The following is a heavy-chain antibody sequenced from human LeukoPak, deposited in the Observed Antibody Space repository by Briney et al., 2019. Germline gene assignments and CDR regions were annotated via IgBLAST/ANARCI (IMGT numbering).Heavy chain of an antibody. J-gene: IGHJ4*02. CDR1: GFTFTSSA. Sequence: ASVKVSCKASGFTFTSSAVQWVRQARGQRLEWIGWIVVGSGNTNYAQKFQERVTITRDMSTSTAYMELSSLRSEDTAVYYCATDPKWELHTGGYWGQGTLVTVSS. V-gene: IGHV1-58*01. D-gene: IGHD1-26*01. CDR2: IVVGSGNT. CDR3: ATDPKWELHTGGY.